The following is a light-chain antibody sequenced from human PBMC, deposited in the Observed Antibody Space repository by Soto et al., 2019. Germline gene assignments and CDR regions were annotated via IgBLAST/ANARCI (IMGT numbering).Light chain of an antibody. V-gene: IGKV2-28*01. CDR2: LGS. CDR1: QSLLRSDGYNY. CDR3: LQDYNYPSIT. J-gene: IGKJ5*01. Sequence: DIVMTQSPLSLPVTPGEPASISCRSSQSLLRSDGYNYLDWYLQKPGQSPQLLIYLGSNRAYGVHERFRGSGSGTDFTLTIRSLQPEDFATYYCLQDYNYPSITFGQGTRREIK.